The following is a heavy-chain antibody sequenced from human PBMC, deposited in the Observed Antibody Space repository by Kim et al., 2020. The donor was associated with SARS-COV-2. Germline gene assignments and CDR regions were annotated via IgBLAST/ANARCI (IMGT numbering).Heavy chain of an antibody. D-gene: IGHD3-10*01. Sequence: SVKVSCKASGGTFSSYAISWVRQAPGQGLEWMGRIIPILGIANYAQKFQGRVTITADKSTSTAYMELSSLRSEDTAVYYCARGGLGVIMYYYYYGMDVWGQGTTVTVSS. V-gene: IGHV1-69*04. CDR2: IIPILGIA. CDR1: GGTFSSYA. J-gene: IGHJ6*02. CDR3: ARGGLGVIMYYYYYGMDV.